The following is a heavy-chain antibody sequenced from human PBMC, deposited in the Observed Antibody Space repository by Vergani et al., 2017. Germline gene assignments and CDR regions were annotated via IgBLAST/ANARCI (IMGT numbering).Heavy chain of an antibody. CDR2: ISYDGSNK. V-gene: IGHV3-30*18. CDR3: AKDRGYSYGLGYFDY. CDR1: GFTFSSYG. Sequence: QVQLVESGGGVVQPGRSLRLSCAASGFTFSSYGMHWVRQAPGKGLEWVAVISYDGSNKYYADSVKGRFTISRDNSKNTLYLQMNSLRAEDTAVYYCAKDRGYSYGLGYFDYWGQGTLVTVSS. J-gene: IGHJ4*02. D-gene: IGHD5-18*01.